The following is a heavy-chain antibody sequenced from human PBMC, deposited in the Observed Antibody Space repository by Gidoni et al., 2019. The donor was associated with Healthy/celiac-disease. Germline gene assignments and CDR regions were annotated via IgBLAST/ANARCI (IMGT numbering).Heavy chain of an antibody. V-gene: IGHV3-66*02. J-gene: IGHJ3*02. Sequence: EVQLVESGGGLVQPGGSLILSCAVSGFIVSSNYMSWFRQSPGQGLECVSVIYSGGSTYYADSVKGRFTISRDKSKNTLYLQMNSLRAEDTAVYYCAREDCSGGSCYVAGFDIWGQGTMVTVSS. D-gene: IGHD2-15*01. CDR3: AREDCSGGSCYVAGFDI. CDR1: GFIVSSNY. CDR2: IYSGGST.